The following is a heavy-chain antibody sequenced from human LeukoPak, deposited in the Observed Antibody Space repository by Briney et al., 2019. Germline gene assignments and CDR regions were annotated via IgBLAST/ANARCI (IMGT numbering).Heavy chain of an antibody. D-gene: IGHD6-19*01. CDR1: GFTFSSYA. CDR3: AREGIGGWYFFDY. V-gene: IGHV3-30*04. Sequence: GGSLRLSCAASGFTFSSYAMHWVRQAPGKGLEWVGVISYAGSNKYYADSVKGRFTISRDNSKNTLYLQMNSLRAEDTAVYYCAREGIGGWYFFDYWGQGTLVTVSS. J-gene: IGHJ4*02. CDR2: ISYAGSNK.